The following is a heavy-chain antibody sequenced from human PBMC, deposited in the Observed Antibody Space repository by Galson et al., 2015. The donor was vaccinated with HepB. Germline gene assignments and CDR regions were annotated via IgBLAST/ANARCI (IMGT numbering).Heavy chain of an antibody. J-gene: IGHJ4*02. CDR2: ISWDGGST. V-gene: IGHV3-43D*03. CDR3: AKGGTVATMGFDY. CDR1: GFTFDDYA. Sequence: SLRLSCAASGFTFDDYAMHWVRQAPGKGLEWVSLISWDGGSTYYADSVKGRFTISRDNSKNSLYLQMNSLRAEDTALYYCAKGGTVATMGFDYWGQGTLVTVSS. D-gene: IGHD5-12*01.